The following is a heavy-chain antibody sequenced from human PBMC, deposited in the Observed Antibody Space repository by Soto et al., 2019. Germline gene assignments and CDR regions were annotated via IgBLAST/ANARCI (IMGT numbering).Heavy chain of an antibody. CDR2: IYYSGST. V-gene: IGHV4-39*01. J-gene: IGHJ5*02. Sequence: QLHLRESGPGLVKPSETLSLTCTVSGGSITSSSYYWGWIRQPPGKGLEWIGSIYYSGSTYYNPSLKCRVPISVDTSKNQFSLKLSSVTAADTAVYYCATQEVGGSYVYTFDPWGQGTLVTVSS. D-gene: IGHD1-26*01. CDR3: ATQEVGGSYVYTFDP. CDR1: GGSITSSSYY.